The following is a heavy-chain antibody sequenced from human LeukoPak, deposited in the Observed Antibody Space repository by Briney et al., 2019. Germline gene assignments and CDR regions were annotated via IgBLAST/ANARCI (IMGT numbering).Heavy chain of an antibody. V-gene: IGHV4-59*08. CDR3: ARQPINYPWFGESIDY. Sequence: SETLSLTCTVSGGYISSYSWSWIRQPPGKGLEWIGYIYYSGSTNYNPSLKSRVTISVDTSKNQFSLKLSSVTAADTAVYYCARQPINYPWFGESIDYWGQGTLVTVSS. D-gene: IGHD3-10*01. CDR2: IYYSGST. J-gene: IGHJ4*02. CDR1: GGYISSYS.